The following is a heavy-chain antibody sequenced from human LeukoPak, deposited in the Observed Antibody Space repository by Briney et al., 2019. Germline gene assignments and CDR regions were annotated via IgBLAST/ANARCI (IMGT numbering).Heavy chain of an antibody. CDR1: GFTFSSYA. Sequence: GGSLRLSCEASGFTFSSYAMSWVRQAPGKGLEWVSTISASGDDTYYADSVKGRFTISRDNAKNSLYLQMNSLRAEDTAVYYCARGYWNFDNWGQGTLVSVSS. V-gene: IGHV3-23*01. CDR3: ARGYWNFDN. D-gene: IGHD1-1*01. CDR2: ISASGDDT. J-gene: IGHJ4*02.